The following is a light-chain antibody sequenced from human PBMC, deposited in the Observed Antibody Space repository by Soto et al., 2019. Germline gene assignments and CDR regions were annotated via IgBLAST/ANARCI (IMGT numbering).Light chain of an antibody. Sequence: QSVLTQPASVSGSPGQSITISCIGTSSDIGGQNFVSWHQQRPGKAPKFIIYGVTNRPSGVSNRFSGSKSGNTASLTISGLQADDEADYYCSSYSSSYTWVFGGGTKLTVL. J-gene: IGLJ3*02. CDR3: SSYSSSYTWV. CDR1: SSDIGGQNF. CDR2: GVT. V-gene: IGLV2-14*01.